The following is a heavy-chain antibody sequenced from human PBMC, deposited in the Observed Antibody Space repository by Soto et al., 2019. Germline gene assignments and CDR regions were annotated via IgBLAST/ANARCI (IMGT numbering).Heavy chain of an antibody. CDR3: VRRDNGVCYIFDY. Sequence: XESLKIYCKASGYSFTSYWIGWVRQMPGKGLEWMGIIYPGDSEIRYSPSFQGQVTMSADRSTNTAYLQWNSLKASDSAMYYCVRRDNGVCYIFDYSRQGTPVTVSS. D-gene: IGHD2-8*01. CDR1: GYSFTSYW. CDR2: IYPGDSEI. J-gene: IGHJ4*02. V-gene: IGHV5-51*01.